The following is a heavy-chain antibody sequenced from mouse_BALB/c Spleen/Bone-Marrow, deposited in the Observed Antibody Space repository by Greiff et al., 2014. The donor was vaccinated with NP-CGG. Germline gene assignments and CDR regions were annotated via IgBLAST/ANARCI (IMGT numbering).Heavy chain of an antibody. V-gene: IGHV1-80*01. D-gene: IGHD4-1*01. CDR2: IYPGDGYT. CDR1: GYAFSSYW. J-gene: IGHJ2*01. CDR3: ARGGRLTGYYFDY. Sequence: VQVVESGAELVRPGSSVKISCKASGYAFSSYWMNWVKQRPGQGLEWIGQIYPGDGYTNYNGNFKDKATLTTDKSSTTAYMQLSSLTSEDSAVYFCARGGRLTGYYFDYWGQGTTLTVSS.